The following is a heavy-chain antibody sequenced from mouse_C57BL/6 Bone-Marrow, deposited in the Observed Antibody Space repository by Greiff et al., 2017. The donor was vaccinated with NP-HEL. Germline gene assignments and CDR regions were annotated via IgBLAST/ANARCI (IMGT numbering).Heavy chain of an antibody. J-gene: IGHJ2*01. CDR3: ARRDYYGI. CDR2: INPNNGGT. Sequence: EVQLQQSGPELVKPGASVKISCKASGYTFTDYYMNWVKQSHGKSLEWIGDINPNNGGTSYNQKFKGKATLTVDKPSSTAYMELRSLTSEDSAVYYCARRDYYGIWGQGTTLTVSS. D-gene: IGHD1-1*01. V-gene: IGHV1-26*01. CDR1: GYTFTDYY.